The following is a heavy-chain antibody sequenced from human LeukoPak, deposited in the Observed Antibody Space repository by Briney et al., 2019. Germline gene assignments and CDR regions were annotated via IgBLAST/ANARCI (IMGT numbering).Heavy chain of an antibody. CDR1: GGSFSGYY. CDR2: INHSGST. Sequence: SETLSLTCAVYGGSFSGYYWSWIRQPPGKGLEWIGEINHSGSTNYNPSLKSRVTISVDTSKNQFSLKLSSVTAADTAVYYCARFRYYYDSSGLDYWGQGTLVTVS. J-gene: IGHJ4*02. D-gene: IGHD3-22*01. V-gene: IGHV4-34*01. CDR3: ARFRYYYDSSGLDY.